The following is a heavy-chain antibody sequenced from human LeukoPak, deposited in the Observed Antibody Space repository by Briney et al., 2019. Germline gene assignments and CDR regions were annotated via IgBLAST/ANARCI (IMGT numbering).Heavy chain of an antibody. V-gene: IGHV3-21*01. CDR2: ISSSSSYI. J-gene: IGHJ4*02. CDR1: GFTFSSYS. Sequence: PGGSLRLSCAASGFTFSSYSMNWVRQAPGKGLEWVSSISSSSSYIYYAGSVKGRFTISRDNAKNSLYLQMNSLRAEDTAVYYCASPPLYSSSPLDYWGQGTLVTVSS. D-gene: IGHD6-6*01. CDR3: ASPPLYSSSPLDY.